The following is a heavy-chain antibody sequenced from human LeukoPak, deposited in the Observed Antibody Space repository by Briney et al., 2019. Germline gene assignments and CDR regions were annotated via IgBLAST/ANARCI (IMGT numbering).Heavy chain of an antibody. CDR2: IYTSGST. CDR3: ARDDYDILTGYQSGGHNWFDP. D-gene: IGHD3-9*01. V-gene: IGHV4-4*07. CDR1: GGSISSYY. J-gene: IGHJ5*02. Sequence: PSETLSLTCTVSGGSISSYYWSWIRQPAGKGLEWIGRIYTSGSTNYNPSLKSRVTMSVDTSKNQFSLKLSSVTAADTAVYYCARDDYDILTGYQSGGHNWFDPWGQGTLVTVSS.